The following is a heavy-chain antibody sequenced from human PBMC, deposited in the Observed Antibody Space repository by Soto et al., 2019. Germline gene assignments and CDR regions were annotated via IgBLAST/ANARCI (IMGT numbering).Heavy chain of an antibody. Sequence: QVQLQESGPGRVKPSETLSLTCTVPGGSFSSYYGSWIRQPQGKGLEGIGYIYYSGSTNYNPSLNSRVTISVDTSKNQFSLKLSSVTAADTAVYYCARSRWLNTFDLWGRGTLVTVSS. J-gene: IGHJ2*01. V-gene: IGHV4-59*01. D-gene: IGHD5-12*01. CDR2: IYYSGST. CDR1: GGSFSSYY. CDR3: ARSRWLNTFDL.